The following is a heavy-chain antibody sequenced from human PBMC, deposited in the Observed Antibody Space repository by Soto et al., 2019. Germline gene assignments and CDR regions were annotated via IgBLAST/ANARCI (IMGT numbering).Heavy chain of an antibody. Sequence: SETLSLTCTVSGGSISSSSYYWGWIRQPPGKGLEWIGSIYYSGSTYYNPSLKSRVTISVDTSKNQFSLKLSSVTAADTAVYYCARHGSYCGGDCSPVDWFDPWGQGTLVTVSS. V-gene: IGHV4-39*01. CDR3: ARHGSYCGGDCSPVDWFDP. D-gene: IGHD2-21*02. J-gene: IGHJ5*02. CDR1: GGSISSSSYY. CDR2: IYYSGST.